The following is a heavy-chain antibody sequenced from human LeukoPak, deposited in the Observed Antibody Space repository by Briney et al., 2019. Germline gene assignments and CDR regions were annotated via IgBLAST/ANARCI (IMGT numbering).Heavy chain of an antibody. CDR3: ARDPELPYCSGGSCYPNWFDP. J-gene: IGHJ5*02. D-gene: IGHD2-15*01. CDR1: GGTFSSYA. V-gene: IGHV1-69*04. Sequence: SVKVSCKASGGTFSSYAISWARQAPGQGLEWMGRIIPILGIANYAQKFQGRVTITADKSTSTAYMELSSLRSEDTAVYYCARDPELPYCSGGSCYPNWFDPWGQGTLVTVSS. CDR2: IIPILGIA.